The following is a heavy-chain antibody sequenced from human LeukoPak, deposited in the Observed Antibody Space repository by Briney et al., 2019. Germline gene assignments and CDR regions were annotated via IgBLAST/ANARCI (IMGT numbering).Heavy chain of an antibody. CDR1: GFTFSSYW. V-gene: IGHV3-7*01. CDR2: IKQDGSEK. D-gene: IGHD6-13*01. CDR3: ARVNDPWYSSSNWFDP. Sequence: PGGSLRLSCAASGFTFSSYWMSWVRQAPGKGLEWVANIKQDGSEKYYVDSVKGRFTISRDNAKNSLYLQMNSLRAEDTAVYYCARVNDPWYSSSNWFDPWGQGTLVTVSS. J-gene: IGHJ5*02.